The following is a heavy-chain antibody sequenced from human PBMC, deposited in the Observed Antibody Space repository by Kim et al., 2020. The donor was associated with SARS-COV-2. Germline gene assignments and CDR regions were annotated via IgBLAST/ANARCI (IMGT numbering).Heavy chain of an antibody. Sequence: SVKVSCKASGGTFSSYAISWVRQAPGQGLEWMGGIIPIFGTANYAQKFQGRVTITADESTSTAYMELSSLRSEDTAVYYCARVTDYYDSSGYTSLSYWGQGTLVTVSS. V-gene: IGHV1-69*13. D-gene: IGHD3-22*01. J-gene: IGHJ4*02. CDR1: GGTFSSYA. CDR3: ARVTDYYDSSGYTSLSY. CDR2: IIPIFGTA.